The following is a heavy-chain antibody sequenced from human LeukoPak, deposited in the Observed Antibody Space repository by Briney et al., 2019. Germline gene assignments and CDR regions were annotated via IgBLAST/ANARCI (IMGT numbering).Heavy chain of an antibody. V-gene: IGHV4-59*08. J-gene: IGHJ4*02. CDR2: IYYSGST. CDR1: GGSISSYY. Sequence: SETLSLTCTVSGGSISSYYWSWIRQPPGKGLEWIGYIYYSGSTNYNPPLKSRVTISVDTSKNQFSLKLTSVTAADTAVYYCARHGGGAADFDYWGQGTLVTVSS. D-gene: IGHD3-16*01. CDR3: ARHGGGAADFDY.